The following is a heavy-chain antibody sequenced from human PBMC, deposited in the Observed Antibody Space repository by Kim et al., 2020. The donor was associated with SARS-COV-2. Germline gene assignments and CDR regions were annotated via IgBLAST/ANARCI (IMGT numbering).Heavy chain of an antibody. J-gene: IGHJ6*02. CDR3: AMDYFYGMDV. CDR2: ST. V-gene: IGHV3-74*01. Sequence: STSYADPGKGRFTMSRDNANNTLDLQMNSLRAEDTAVYYCAMDYFYGMDVWGQGTTVTVSS.